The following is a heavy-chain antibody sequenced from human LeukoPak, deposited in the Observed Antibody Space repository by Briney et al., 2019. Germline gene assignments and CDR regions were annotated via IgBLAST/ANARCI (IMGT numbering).Heavy chain of an antibody. D-gene: IGHD6-13*01. CDR1: GFTFSSYG. Sequence: GGSLRLSCAASGFTFSSYGMHWVRQAPGKGLEWVAVIWYDGSNKYYADSVKGRFTISRDNSKNTLYLQMNSLRAEDTAVYYCARGAKSWYYYYYGMDVWGQGTTVTVSS. CDR3: ARGAKSWYYYYYGMDV. CDR2: IWYDGSNK. J-gene: IGHJ6*02. V-gene: IGHV3-33*01.